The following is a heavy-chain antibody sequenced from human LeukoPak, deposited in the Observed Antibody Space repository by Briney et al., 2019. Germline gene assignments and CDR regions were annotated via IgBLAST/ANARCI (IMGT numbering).Heavy chain of an antibody. D-gene: IGHD3-10*01. CDR1: GFTFSSYS. V-gene: IGHV3-21*01. J-gene: IGHJ4*02. CDR2: ISSSSSSYI. Sequence: GGSLRLSCAASGFTFSSYSMNWVRQAPGKGLEWVSSISSSSSSYIYYADSVKGRFTISRDNAKNSLYLQMNSLRAEDTAVYXXXXXXXXTMVRGVILPLGYWGQGTLVTVSS. CDR3: XXXXXXTMVRGVILPLGY.